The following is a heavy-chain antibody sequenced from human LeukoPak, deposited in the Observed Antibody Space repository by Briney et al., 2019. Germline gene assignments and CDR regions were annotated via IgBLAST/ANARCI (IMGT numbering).Heavy chain of an antibody. CDR3: ARVGPLDSSGYYYGSEGYYFDY. J-gene: IGHJ4*02. Sequence: GGSLRLSCAASGFAVSSNYMSWVRQAPGKGLEWVSVIYSGGSTYYADSVKGRFTISRDNSKNTLYLQMNSLRAEDTAVYYCARVGPLDSSGYYYGSEGYYFDYWGQGTLVTVSS. V-gene: IGHV3-66*01. CDR2: IYSGGST. CDR1: GFAVSSNY. D-gene: IGHD3-22*01.